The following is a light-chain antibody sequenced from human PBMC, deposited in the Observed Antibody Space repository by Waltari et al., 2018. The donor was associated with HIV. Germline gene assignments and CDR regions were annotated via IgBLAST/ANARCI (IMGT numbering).Light chain of an antibody. J-gene: IGKJ1*01. Sequence: DIQMTQSTSSLSSYVGDNFTITCQASQDIKKHLNWYQQKPGKAPKVLISEASILESGVPSRFSGTGSGRDFSLTISSLQPEDVATYYCQQSADLWTFGQGTKVELK. CDR2: EAS. CDR3: QQSADLWT. V-gene: IGKV1-33*01. CDR1: QDIKKH.